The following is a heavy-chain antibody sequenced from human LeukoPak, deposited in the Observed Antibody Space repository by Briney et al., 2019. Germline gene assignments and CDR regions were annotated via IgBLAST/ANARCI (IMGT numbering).Heavy chain of an antibody. CDR3: AKAQGYDILTGYQTDAFDI. CDR2: ISWNSGSI. J-gene: IGHJ3*02. Sequence: GGSLRLSCAASGFTFDDYAMHWVRQAPGKGLEWVSGISWNSGSIGYADSVKGRFTISRDNAKNSLYLQMNSLRAEDTALYYCAKAQGYDILTGYQTDAFDIRGQGTMVTVSS. CDR1: GFTFDDYA. V-gene: IGHV3-9*01. D-gene: IGHD3-9*01.